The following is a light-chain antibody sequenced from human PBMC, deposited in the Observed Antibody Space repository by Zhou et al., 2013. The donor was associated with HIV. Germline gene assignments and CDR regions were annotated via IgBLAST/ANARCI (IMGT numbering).Light chain of an antibody. CDR3: QQGYSTPPT. V-gene: IGKV1-39*01. CDR2: DAS. Sequence: DIQMTQSPSSLSASVGDRVTITCQASQDISNYLNWYQQKPGKAPKLLIYDASSLQSGVPSRFSGGGSDTDFTLTISSLQPEDFATYYCQQGYSTPPTFGQGTKVEIK. J-gene: IGKJ1*01. CDR1: QDISNY.